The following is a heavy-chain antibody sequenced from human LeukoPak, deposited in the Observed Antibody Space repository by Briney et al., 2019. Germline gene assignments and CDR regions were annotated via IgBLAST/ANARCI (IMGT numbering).Heavy chain of an antibody. D-gene: IGHD3-16*01. V-gene: IGHV3-74*01. CDR1: GFTLSKYW. Sequence: GGSLRLSCAASGFTLSKYWMHWVRQTSGKGLEWVSRNNPEKTTINYADSVKGRFTISRDNAENTVYLQMSSLRAEDTAVYYCAGGKYLFDYWGQGTLVTVSS. J-gene: IGHJ4*02. CDR2: NNPEKTTI. CDR3: AGGKYLFDY.